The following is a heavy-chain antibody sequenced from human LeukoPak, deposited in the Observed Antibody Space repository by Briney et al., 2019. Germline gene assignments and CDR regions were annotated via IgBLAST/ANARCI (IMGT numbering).Heavy chain of an antibody. CDR1: GYSISSNYY. CDR2: IYHSGST. J-gene: IGHJ4*02. Sequence: SETLSLTCTVSGYSISSNYYWGWIRQPPGKGLEWIGSIYHSGSTYYNPSLKSRVTISVDTSKNQFSLKLSSVTAAHTAVYYCARLRRVGATPFDYWGQGTLVTVSS. CDR3: ARLRRVGATPFDY. D-gene: IGHD1-26*01. V-gene: IGHV4-38-2*02.